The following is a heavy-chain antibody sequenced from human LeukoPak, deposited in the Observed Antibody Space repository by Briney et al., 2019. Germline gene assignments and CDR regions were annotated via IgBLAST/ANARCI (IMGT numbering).Heavy chain of an antibody. V-gene: IGHV3-23*01. CDR3: AKDAFGSGCLNY. CDR1: GFTFTKSA. D-gene: IGHD3-3*01. Sequence: GGSLRLSCAASGFTFTKSAMHWVRLAPGKGLQWVSSVSGNGGSTFYADSVRGRFTISRDNSKNTLYLQMNSLRAEDTAVYYCAKDAFGSGCLNYWGQGTLVTVSS. J-gene: IGHJ4*02. CDR2: VSGNGGST.